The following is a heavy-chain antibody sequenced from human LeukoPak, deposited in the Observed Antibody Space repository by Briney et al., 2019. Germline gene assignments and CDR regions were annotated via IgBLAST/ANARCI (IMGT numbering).Heavy chain of an antibody. CDR1: GGTFSSYA. D-gene: IGHD6-19*01. V-gene: IGHV1-69*13. CDR3: ARAYSSGWYHCFDY. Sequence: AASVKVSCKASGGTFSSYAISWVRQAPGQGLEWMGGTIPISGTANYAQKFQGRVTITADESTSTAYMELSSLRSEDTAVYYCARAYSSGWYHCFDYWGQGTLVTVSS. J-gene: IGHJ4*02. CDR2: TIPISGTA.